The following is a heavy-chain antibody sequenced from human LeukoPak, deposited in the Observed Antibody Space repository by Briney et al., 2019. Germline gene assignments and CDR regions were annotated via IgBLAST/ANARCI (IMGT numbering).Heavy chain of an antibody. D-gene: IGHD2-2*01. CDR1: GGSFSGYY. V-gene: IGHV4-34*01. J-gene: IGHJ6*03. CDR2: INHSGST. CDR3: ARVAPKYCSSTSCLPYYYYYMDV. Sequence: SETLSLTCAVYGGSFSGYYWSWIRQPPGKGLEWIGEINHSGSTNYNPSLKSRVTISVDTSKNQFSLKLSSVTAADTAVYYCARVAPKYCSSTSCLPYYYYYMDVWGKGTTVTVSS.